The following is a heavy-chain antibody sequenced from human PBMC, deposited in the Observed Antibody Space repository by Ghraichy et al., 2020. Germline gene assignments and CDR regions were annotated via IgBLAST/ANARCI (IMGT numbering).Heavy chain of an antibody. J-gene: IGHJ4*02. CDR3: AKATRDYYDSSGYQYFDY. D-gene: IGHD3-22*01. CDR1: GFTFSSYA. Sequence: GGSLRLSCAASGFTFSSYAMSWVRQAPGKGLEWVSAISGSGGSTYYADSVKGRFTISRDNSKNTLYLQMNSLRAEDTAVYYCAKATRDYYDSSGYQYFDYWGQGTLVTVSS. V-gene: IGHV3-23*01. CDR2: ISGSGGST.